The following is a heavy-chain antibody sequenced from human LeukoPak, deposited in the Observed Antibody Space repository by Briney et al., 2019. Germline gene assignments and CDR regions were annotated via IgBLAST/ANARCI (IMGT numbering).Heavy chain of an antibody. CDR2: ISSGVTYI. Sequence: GGSLRLSCAASGFTFNSYSMNWVRQAPGKGLEWVSSISSGVTYIYYADSVKGRFTISRDNAKNSLYLQMNSLRAEDTAVYYCARDRDYYGSGSYYFDYWGQGTLVTVSS. CDR1: GFTFNSYS. CDR3: ARDRDYYGSGSYYFDY. J-gene: IGHJ4*02. V-gene: IGHV3-21*01. D-gene: IGHD3-10*01.